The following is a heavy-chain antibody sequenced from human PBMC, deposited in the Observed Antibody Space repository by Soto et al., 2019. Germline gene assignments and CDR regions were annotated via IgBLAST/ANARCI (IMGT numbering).Heavy chain of an antibody. J-gene: IGHJ5*02. CDR1: GGSISSSSYY. D-gene: IGHD6-13*01. CDR2: IYYSGST. V-gene: IGHV4-39*01. Sequence: QLQLQESGPGLVKPSETLSLTCTVSGGSISSSSYYWGWIRQPPGKGLEWIGSIYYSGSTYYNPSLKSRVTISVDTSKNQFSLKLSSVTAADTALYYCARLGWGQQLALWFDPWGQGTLVTVSS. CDR3: ARLGWGQQLALWFDP.